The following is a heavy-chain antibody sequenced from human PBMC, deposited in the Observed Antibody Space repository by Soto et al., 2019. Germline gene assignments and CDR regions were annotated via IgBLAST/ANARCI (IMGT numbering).Heavy chain of an antibody. Sequence: QVQLVQSGPELKKPGASLKVSCKASGYTFSTSGISWVRQAPAQGLEWMGWISTYNGDTNYAQKFQGRVTMTTDTSTTTAYMELRSLRSDDTAVYYCARSGSVPYYYSGLDVWGQGTTVTVSS. CDR1: GYTFSTSG. CDR2: ISTYNGDT. J-gene: IGHJ6*02. CDR3: ARSGSVPYYYSGLDV. D-gene: IGHD3-10*01. V-gene: IGHV1-18*01.